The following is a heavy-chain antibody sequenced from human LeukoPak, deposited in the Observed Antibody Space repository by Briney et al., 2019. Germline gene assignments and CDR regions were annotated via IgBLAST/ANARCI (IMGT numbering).Heavy chain of an antibody. Sequence: SVKVSCKASGYTFTSYGISWVRQAPGQGLEWMGWISAYNGNTNYAQKLQGRVTMTTDTSTSTAYMELRSLRSDDTAVYYCARLGYYDFWSGYSRYYYGMDVWGQGTTVTVSS. CDR3: ARLGYYDFWSGYSRYYYGMDV. CDR2: ISAYNGNT. CDR1: GYTFTSYG. V-gene: IGHV1-18*01. J-gene: IGHJ6*02. D-gene: IGHD3-3*01.